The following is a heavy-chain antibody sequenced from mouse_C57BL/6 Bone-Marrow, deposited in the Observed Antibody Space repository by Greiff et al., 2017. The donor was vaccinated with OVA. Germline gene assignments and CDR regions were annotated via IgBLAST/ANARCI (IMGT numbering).Heavy chain of an antibody. Sequence: EVQLQESGPELVKPGASVKMSCKASGYTFTDYNMHWVKQSPGKSLEWIGYINPNNGGTSYNQKFKGKATLTVNKSSSTAYMELRSLTSEDSAVYYCAREGSDYDYYYAMDYWGQGTSVTVSS. CDR1: GYTFTDYN. CDR3: AREGSDYDYYYAMDY. V-gene: IGHV1-22*01. D-gene: IGHD2-4*01. CDR2: INPNNGGT. J-gene: IGHJ4*01.